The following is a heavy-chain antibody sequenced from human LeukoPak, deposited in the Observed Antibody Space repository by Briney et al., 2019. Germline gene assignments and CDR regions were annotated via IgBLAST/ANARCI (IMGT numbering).Heavy chain of an antibody. D-gene: IGHD4-17*01. CDR2: IYSTGTT. CDR3: ARPSPHNYGDYGGAFDI. V-gene: IGHV4-30-4*07. J-gene: IGHJ3*02. CDR1: GGSISSGGYS. Sequence: SETLSLTCAVSGGSISSGGYSWSWIRQPPGKGLEWTGYIYSTGTTYYNPSLKSRVTISVDTSKNQFSLKLNSVTAADTAVYYCARPSPHNYGDYGGAFDIWGQGTMVTVSS.